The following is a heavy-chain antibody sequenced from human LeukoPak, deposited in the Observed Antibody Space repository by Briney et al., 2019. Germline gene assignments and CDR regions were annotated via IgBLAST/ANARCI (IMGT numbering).Heavy chain of an antibody. CDR3: ARGVSGWYSVPIDP. Sequence: GASVKVSCKASGYTFTGYYMHWVRQAPGQGLEWMGWINPNSGGTNYAQKFQGRVTMTRDTSISTAYMELSRLRSDDTAVYYCARGVSGWYSVPIDPWGQGTLVTVSS. J-gene: IGHJ5*02. D-gene: IGHD6-19*01. CDR1: GYTFTGYY. CDR2: INPNSGGT. V-gene: IGHV1-2*02.